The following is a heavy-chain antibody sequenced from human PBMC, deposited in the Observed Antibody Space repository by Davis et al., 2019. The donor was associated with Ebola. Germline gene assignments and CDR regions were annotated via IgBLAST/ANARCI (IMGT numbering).Heavy chain of an antibody. CDR3: AKDEGTTVTTDY. J-gene: IGHJ4*02. Sequence: GESLKISCAASGFTFSSYWMHWVRQAPGKGLVWVSRINSDGSSTSYADSVKGRFTISRDNAKNTLYLQMNSLRAEDTAVYYCAKDEGTTVTTDYWGQGTLVTVSS. CDR1: GFTFSSYW. CDR2: INSDGSST. D-gene: IGHD4-17*01. V-gene: IGHV3-74*01.